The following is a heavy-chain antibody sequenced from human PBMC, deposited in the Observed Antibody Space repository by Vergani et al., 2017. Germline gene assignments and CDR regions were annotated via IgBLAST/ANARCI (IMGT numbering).Heavy chain of an antibody. V-gene: IGHV4-39*01. CDR2: IYYSGST. D-gene: IGHD5/OR15-5a*01. CDR1: GGSISSSSYY. CDR3: ARHAVYYFFDY. Sequence: QLQLQESGPGLVKPSETLSLTCTVSGGSISSSSYYWGWIRPPPGKGLEWFVSIYYSGSTYYNPSLKRRVTRSVDTSKNQFSLKLSSVTAADTAVYYCARHAVYYFFDYWGQGTLVTVSS. J-gene: IGHJ4*02.